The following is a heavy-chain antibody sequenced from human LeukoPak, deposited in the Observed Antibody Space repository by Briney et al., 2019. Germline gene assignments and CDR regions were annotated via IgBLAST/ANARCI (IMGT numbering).Heavy chain of an antibody. CDR1: GFNFDDYT. CDR2: ISWNSDFI. D-gene: IGHD3-10*01. CDR3: AKVTYGSGTYGAFDY. V-gene: IGHV3-9*01. J-gene: IGHJ4*02. Sequence: GGSLRLSCAASGFNFDDYTMHWVRQPPGKGLEWVSGISWNSDFIVYGDSVKGRFTISRDNSKNTLYLQMNSLRAEDTAVYYCAKVTYGSGTYGAFDYWGQGTLVTVSS.